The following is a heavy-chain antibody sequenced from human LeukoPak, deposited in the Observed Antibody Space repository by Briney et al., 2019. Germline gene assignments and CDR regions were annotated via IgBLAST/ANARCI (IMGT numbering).Heavy chain of an antibody. Sequence: ASVKVSCKASGYTFTSYGITWVRQAPGQGLEWLGWITAYNDKTDHAQKFQDRVTMTTDTSTTTAYLELRSLRSDDTAVYYCARAWAYSGNDRGPDDLWGQGTLVTVSS. CDR3: ARAWAYSGNDRGPDDL. CDR1: GYTFTSYG. J-gene: IGHJ5*02. V-gene: IGHV1-18*01. D-gene: IGHD5-12*01. CDR2: ITAYNDKT.